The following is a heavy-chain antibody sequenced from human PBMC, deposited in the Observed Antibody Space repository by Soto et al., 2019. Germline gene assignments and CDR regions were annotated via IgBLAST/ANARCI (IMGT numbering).Heavy chain of an antibody. CDR1: GGSFSGYY. CDR3: ARGFRWSAVAGWNNPTARRWSRSPYYYGMDV. J-gene: IGHJ6*02. Sequence: SETLSLTCAVYGGSFSGYYWSWIRQPPGKGLEWIGEINHSGSTNYNPSLKSRVTISVGTSKNQFALKLSSVTAADTAVYYCARGFRWSAVAGWNNPTARRWSRSPYYYGMDVWGQGTTVTVSS. CDR2: INHSGST. D-gene: IGHD6-19*01. V-gene: IGHV4-34*01.